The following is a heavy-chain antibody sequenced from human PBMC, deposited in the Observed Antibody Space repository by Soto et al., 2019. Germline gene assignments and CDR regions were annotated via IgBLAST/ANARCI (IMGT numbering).Heavy chain of an antibody. V-gene: IGHV4-34*01. CDR3: ARSKDIVVVPAATGGLIYYYYGMDV. D-gene: IGHD2-2*01. CDR2: INHSGST. J-gene: IGHJ6*02. Sequence: SETLSLTCAVYGGSFSGYYWSWIRQPPGKGLEWIGEINHSGSTNYNPSLKSRVTISVDTSKNQFSLKLSSVTAADTAVYYCARSKDIVVVPAATGGLIYYYYGMDVWGQGTTVTVSS. CDR1: GGSFSGYY.